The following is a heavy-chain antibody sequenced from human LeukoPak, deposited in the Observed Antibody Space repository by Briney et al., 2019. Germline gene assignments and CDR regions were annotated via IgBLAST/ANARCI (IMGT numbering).Heavy chain of an antibody. CDR1: GGTFSSYA. CDR2: IIPIFGTA. J-gene: IGHJ2*01. D-gene: IGHD4-23*01. CDR3: ATPSSYGGSSNATYWYFDL. Sequence: SVKVSCKASGGTFSSYAISWVRQAPGQGLEWMGGIIPIFGTANYAQKFQGRVTITADESTSTAYMELSSLRSEDTAVYYCATPSSYGGSSNATYWYFDLWGRGTLVTVSS. V-gene: IGHV1-69*13.